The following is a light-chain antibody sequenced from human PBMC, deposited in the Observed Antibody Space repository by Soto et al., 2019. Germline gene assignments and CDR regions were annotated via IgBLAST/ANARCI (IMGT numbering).Light chain of an antibody. CDR1: SSDVGGYNY. CDR3: SSYTSSSTRV. J-gene: IGLJ1*01. V-gene: IGLV2-14*01. CDR2: DVS. Sequence: QSALTQPASVSGSPGQSITISCTGTSSDVGGYNYVSWYQQHPGKAPKLMIYDVSNRPSGVSNRFSGSKSGNTVSLTISGLQAEDEADYYCSSYTSSSTRVFGTWTKVTV.